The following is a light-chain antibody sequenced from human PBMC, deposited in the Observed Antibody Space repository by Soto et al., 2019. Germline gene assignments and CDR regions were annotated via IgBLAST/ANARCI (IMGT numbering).Light chain of an antibody. Sequence: DIQMTQSPSSLSASVGDRVTITCRASQGISNYLAWYQQKPGKVPKLLIYAASTLQSGVPSRFSGGGSGTEFTLTISSLQPDDFATYYCQQYNNYATWTFGQGTKVDIK. CDR2: AAS. V-gene: IGKV1-27*01. CDR1: QGISNY. J-gene: IGKJ1*01. CDR3: QQYNNYATWT.